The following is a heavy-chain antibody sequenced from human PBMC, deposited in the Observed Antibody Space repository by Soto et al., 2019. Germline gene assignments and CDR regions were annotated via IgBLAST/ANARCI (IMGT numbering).Heavy chain of an antibody. Sequence: EVQLLESGGGLVQPGGSLRLSCAASGFTFSSYAMSWVRQAPGKGLEWVLAISGSGGSTYYADSVKGRFTISRDNSKNTLYLQMNSLRAEDTAVYYCAKGRAGTTVPYYFDYWGQGTLVTVSS. J-gene: IGHJ4*02. D-gene: IGHD4-17*01. CDR2: ISGSGGST. CDR3: AKGRAGTTVPYYFDY. CDR1: GFTFSSYA. V-gene: IGHV3-23*01.